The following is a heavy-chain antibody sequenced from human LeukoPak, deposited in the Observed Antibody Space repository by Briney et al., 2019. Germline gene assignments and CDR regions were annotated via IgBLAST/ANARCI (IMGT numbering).Heavy chain of an antibody. Sequence: GGSLRLSCAASGFTFSSYAMSWVRQAPGKGLEWVSAISGSGGSTYYADSVWGRFTISRDNSKNTLYLQMNSLRAEDTAVYYCAKDFGGYVMNWFDPWGQGTLVTVSS. CDR1: GFTFSSYA. J-gene: IGHJ5*02. CDR3: AKDFGGYVMNWFDP. CDR2: ISGSGGST. V-gene: IGHV3-23*01. D-gene: IGHD3-10*02.